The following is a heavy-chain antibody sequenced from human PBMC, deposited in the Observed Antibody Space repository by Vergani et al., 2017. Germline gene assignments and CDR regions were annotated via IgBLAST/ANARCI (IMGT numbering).Heavy chain of an antibody. CDR3: AKDRGPTAGTAGFDY. CDR1: GFTFSSYW. V-gene: IGHV3-7*03. J-gene: IGHJ4*02. CDR2: IKQDGSEK. Sequence: EVQLVESGGGLVQPGGSLRLSCAASGFTFSSYWMSWVRQAPGKGLEWVANIKQDGSEKYYVDSVKGRFTISRDNAKNSLYLQMNSLRAEDTALYYCAKDRGPTAGTAGFDYWGQGTLVTVSS. D-gene: IGHD6-13*01.